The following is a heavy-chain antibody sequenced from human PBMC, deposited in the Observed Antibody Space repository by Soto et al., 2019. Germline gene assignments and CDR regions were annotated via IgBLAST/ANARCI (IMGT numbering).Heavy chain of an antibody. CDR3: ARYSSSSAYYFDY. CDR1: GYSFTSYW. Sequence: GESLKISCKGSGYSFTSYWIGWVRQMPGKGLEWMGIIYTGDSDTRYSPSFQGQVTISADKSISTAYLQWSSLKASDTAMYYCARYSSSSAYYFDYWGQGTLVTVSS. D-gene: IGHD6-6*01. CDR2: IYTGDSDT. J-gene: IGHJ4*02. V-gene: IGHV5-51*01.